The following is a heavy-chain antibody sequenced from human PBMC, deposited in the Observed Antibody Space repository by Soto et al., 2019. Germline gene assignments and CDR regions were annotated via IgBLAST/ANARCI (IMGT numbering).Heavy chain of an antibody. V-gene: IGHV3-21*01. CDR3: ARDLEVRGVIRAGAFDI. J-gene: IGHJ3*02. Sequence: GGSLRLSCAASGFTFSSYSMNWVRQAPGKGLEWVSSISSSSSYIYYADSVKGRFTISRDNAKNSLYLQMNSLRAEDTAVYYCARDLEVRGVIRAGAFDIWGQGTMVTVSS. D-gene: IGHD3-10*01. CDR1: GFTFSSYS. CDR2: ISSSSSYI.